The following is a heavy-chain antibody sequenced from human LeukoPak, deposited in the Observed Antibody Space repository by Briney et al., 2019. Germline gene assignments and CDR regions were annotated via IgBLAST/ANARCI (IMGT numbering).Heavy chain of an antibody. V-gene: IGHV3-9*01. J-gene: IGHJ4*02. CDR2: ISWNSGSI. Sequence: GGSLRLSCAASGFTFDDYAMHWVRQAPGKGLEWVSGISWNSGSIGYADSVKGRFTISRDNAKNSLYLQMNSPRAEDTALYYCAKLSPSGWYDYWGQGTLVTVSS. CDR3: AKLSPSGWYDY. D-gene: IGHD6-19*01. CDR1: GFTFDDYA.